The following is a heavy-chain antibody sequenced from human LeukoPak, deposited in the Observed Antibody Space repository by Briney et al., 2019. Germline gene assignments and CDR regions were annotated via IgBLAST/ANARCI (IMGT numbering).Heavy chain of an antibody. CDR2: IYYSGST. CDR3: ARGLSYGDYPLDY. Sequence: SETLSLTCTVSGGSISSGGYYWSWIRQHPGKGLEWIGYIYYSGSTYYNPSLKSRVTISVDKSKNQFSLKLSSVTAADTAVYYCARGLSYGDYPLDYWGQGTLVTVSS. V-gene: IGHV4-31*03. J-gene: IGHJ4*02. CDR1: GGSISSGGYY. D-gene: IGHD4-17*01.